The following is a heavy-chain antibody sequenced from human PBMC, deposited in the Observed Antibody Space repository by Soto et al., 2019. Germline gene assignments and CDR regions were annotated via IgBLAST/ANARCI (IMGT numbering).Heavy chain of an antibody. D-gene: IGHD4-17*01. Sequence: PSETLSLTCAVYGGSFSGYYWSWIRQPPGKGLEWIGEINHSGSTNYNPSLKSRVTISVDTSKNQFSLKLSSVTAADTAVYYCARVYSDYPSYDYFDYWGQGTLVTVSS. J-gene: IGHJ4*02. CDR3: ARVYSDYPSYDYFDY. CDR2: INHSGST. CDR1: GGSFSGYY. V-gene: IGHV4-34*01.